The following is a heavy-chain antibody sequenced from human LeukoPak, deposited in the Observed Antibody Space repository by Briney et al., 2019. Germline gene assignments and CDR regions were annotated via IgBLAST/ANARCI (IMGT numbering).Heavy chain of an antibody. D-gene: IGHD3-22*01. V-gene: IGHV3-30-3*01. Sequence: GGSLRLSCAASGFTFSSYAMHWVRQAPGKGLEWVAVISYDGSNKYYADSVKGRFTISRDNSKNTLYLQMNSLRAEDMAVYYCASGYYYDSSGYYYPWPFDYWGQGTLVTVSS. J-gene: IGHJ4*02. CDR3: ASGYYYDSSGYYYPWPFDY. CDR2: ISYDGSNK. CDR1: GFTFSSYA.